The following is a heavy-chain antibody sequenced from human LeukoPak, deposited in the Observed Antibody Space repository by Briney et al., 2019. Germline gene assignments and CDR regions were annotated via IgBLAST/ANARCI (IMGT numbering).Heavy chain of an antibody. V-gene: IGHV3-15*01. CDR1: GFTFSNAG. Sequence: GGSLRLSCAASGFTFSNAGMNWVRQAPGKGLEWVGRVKSKADSGTTDYAAPVKGRFTISGDDSKNTLFLQMNSLKTEDTAVYSCTTGHIFGSGSYYNPNWFDPRGQGTLVTVSS. CDR2: VKSKADSGTT. D-gene: IGHD3-10*01. J-gene: IGHJ5*02. CDR3: TTGHIFGSGSYYNPNWFDP.